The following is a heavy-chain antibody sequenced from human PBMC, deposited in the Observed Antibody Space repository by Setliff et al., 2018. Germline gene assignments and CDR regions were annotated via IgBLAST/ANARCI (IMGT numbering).Heavy chain of an antibody. CDR2: IDWDDDK. V-gene: IGHV2-70*04. J-gene: IGHJ4*02. CDR3: ARISVSSSHFDY. CDR1: GFSLNTSGMR. Sequence: SGPTLVNPTQTLTLTCTFSGFSLNTSGMRVSWIRQPPGKALEWLARIDWDDDKFYSTSLKTRLTISKDTSKKQVVLTMTNMDPVDTATYYCARISVSSSHFDYWGPGTLVTVSS. D-gene: IGHD6-13*01.